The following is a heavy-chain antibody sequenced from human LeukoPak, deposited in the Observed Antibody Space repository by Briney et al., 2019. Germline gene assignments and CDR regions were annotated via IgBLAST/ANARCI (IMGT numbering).Heavy chain of an antibody. CDR3: ARGGGSTWTQRGYFQH. J-gene: IGHJ1*01. Sequence: SETLSLTCAVYGGSFSGYYWSWIRQPPGKGLEWIGEINHSGSTNYNPSLKSRVTISVDTSRNQFSLKLSSVTAADTAVYYCARGGGSTWTQRGYFQHWGQGTLVTVSS. CDR1: GGSFSGYY. CDR2: INHSGST. V-gene: IGHV4-34*01. D-gene: IGHD6-13*01.